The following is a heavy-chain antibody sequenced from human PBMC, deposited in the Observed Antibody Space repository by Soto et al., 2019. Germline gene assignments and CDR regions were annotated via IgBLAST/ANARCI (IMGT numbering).Heavy chain of an antibody. D-gene: IGHD3-10*01. J-gene: IGHJ4*02. V-gene: IGHV1-69*13. CDR1: GGTFSSYA. CDR3: AREGFGELLASDY. CDR2: IIPIFGTA. Sequence: SVKVSCKASGGTFSSYAISWVRQAPGQGLEWMGGIIPIFGTANYAQKFQGRVTITADESTSTAYMELSSLRSEDTAVYYCAREGFGELLASDYWGQGTLVTVSS.